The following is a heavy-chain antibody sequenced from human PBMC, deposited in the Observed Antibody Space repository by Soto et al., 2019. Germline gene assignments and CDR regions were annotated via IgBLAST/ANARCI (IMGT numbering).Heavy chain of an antibody. CDR1: GGYFSGYC. D-gene: IGHD3-10*01. Sequence: SETLCLTCAVDGGYFSGYCWSWIRKPPGKGLEWIGEINHSGSTNYNPSLKSRVTISVDTSKNQFSLKLSSVTAADTAVYYCARRGARFGELFYNRAFDYWGQGTLVTVSS. V-gene: IGHV4-34*01. CDR3: ARRGARFGELFYNRAFDY. CDR2: INHSGST. J-gene: IGHJ4*02.